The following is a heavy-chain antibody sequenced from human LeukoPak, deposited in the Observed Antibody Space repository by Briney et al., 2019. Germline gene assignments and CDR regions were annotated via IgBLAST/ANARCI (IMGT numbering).Heavy chain of an antibody. Sequence: ASVKVSCKASGYTFTGYYMHWVRQAPGQGLEWMGWINPNSGGTNYAQKFQGRVTMTRDTSINTAYMELSRLRSDDTAVYYCAGTYYYDSSGYYVFDYWGQGTLVTVSS. CDR1: GYTFTGYY. D-gene: IGHD3-22*01. CDR3: AGTYYYDSSGYYVFDY. V-gene: IGHV1-2*02. J-gene: IGHJ4*02. CDR2: INPNSGGT.